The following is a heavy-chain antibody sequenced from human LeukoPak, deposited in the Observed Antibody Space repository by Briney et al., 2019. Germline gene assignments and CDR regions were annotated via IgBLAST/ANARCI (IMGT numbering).Heavy chain of an antibody. V-gene: IGHV3-7*01. Sequence: GGSLRLSCAASGVTFSNYWMSWVRQAPGKGLEWVANIKQDGSEKDYVDSVKGRFTISRDNAKNSLYLQMNSLRAEDTAVYYCARDQGFSSSWGQGTLVTVSS. CDR3: ARDQGFSSS. CDR2: IKQDGSEK. D-gene: IGHD6-13*01. CDR1: GVTFSNYW. J-gene: IGHJ4*02.